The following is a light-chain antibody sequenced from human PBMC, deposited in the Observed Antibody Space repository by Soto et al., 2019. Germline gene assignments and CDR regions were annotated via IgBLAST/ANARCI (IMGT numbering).Light chain of an antibody. CDR2: AAS. J-gene: IGKJ4*01. CDR3: QQTTSFPLT. CDR1: QGISSW. Sequence: DIQMTQSPSFVSASVGDRVTITCRASQGISSWLAWDQHKPGRAPKLLIHAASSLESGVPSRFSGRGSGTDFTLTISRLQPEDFATYYCQQTTSFPLTFGGRTKVELK. V-gene: IGKV1-12*01.